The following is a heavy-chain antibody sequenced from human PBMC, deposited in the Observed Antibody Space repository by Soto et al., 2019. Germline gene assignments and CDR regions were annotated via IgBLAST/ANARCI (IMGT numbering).Heavy chain of an antibody. D-gene: IGHD3-22*01. CDR2: ISGSGGST. CDR3: AKAKGYDSSGPNKY. J-gene: IGHJ4*02. CDR1: GFTFSSYA. V-gene: IGHV3-23*01. Sequence: GGSLRLSCAASGFTFSSYAMSWVRQAPGKGLEWVSAISGSGGSTYYADSVKGRFTISRDNSKNTLYLQMNSLRAEDTAVYYYAKAKGYDSSGPNKYWGQGTLVTVSS.